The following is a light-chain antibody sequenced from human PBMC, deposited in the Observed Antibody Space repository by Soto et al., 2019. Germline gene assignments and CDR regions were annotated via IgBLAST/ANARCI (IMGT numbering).Light chain of an antibody. CDR3: QEYNSYSPYT. CDR1: QSISSW. Sequence: DIQMTQSPSTLSASVGDRVTITCRASQSISSWLAWYQQKPGKAPKLLIYQASSLESGVPPRFSGSGSGTEFTLTISSLQPEDVATYYCQEYNSYSPYTFGQGTKLEIK. J-gene: IGKJ2*01. CDR2: QAS. V-gene: IGKV1-5*03.